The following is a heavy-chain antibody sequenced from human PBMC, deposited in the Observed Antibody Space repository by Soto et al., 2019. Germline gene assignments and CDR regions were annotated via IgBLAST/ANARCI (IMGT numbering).Heavy chain of an antibody. Sequence: EVQLLESGGGLVQPGGSLRLSCAASGFTFSSYAMSWVRYAPGKGLAWVSAISGSGGSTYYADSVKGRFTICRDNSKNTLYLQMNSLRAEDTAVYYCAKDRRGPLGAAEDAVDIWGQGTMVTVSS. V-gene: IGHV3-23*01. CDR3: AKDRRGPLGAAEDAVDI. D-gene: IGHD1-26*01. CDR1: GFTFSSYA. J-gene: IGHJ3*02. CDR2: ISGSGGST.